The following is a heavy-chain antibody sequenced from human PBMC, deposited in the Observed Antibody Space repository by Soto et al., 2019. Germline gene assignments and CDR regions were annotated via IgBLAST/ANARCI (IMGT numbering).Heavy chain of an antibody. CDR3: APHTLDTGMPSGY. J-gene: IGHJ4*02. CDR2: IGGYKGNT. CDR1: GYTFTNYG. D-gene: IGHD5-18*01. Sequence: QVQLVQSGAEVREPGASVKVSCKASGYTFTNYGVSWVRQAPGQGLEWMGWIGGYKGNTNYAQKLQGRVTLTTDTSTSTAYMALRCLRSDDTAVDYCAPHTLDTGMPSGYWGQGTLVTVSS. V-gene: IGHV1-18*01.